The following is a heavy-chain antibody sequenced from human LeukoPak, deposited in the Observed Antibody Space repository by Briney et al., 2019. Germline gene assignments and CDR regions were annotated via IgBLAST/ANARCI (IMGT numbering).Heavy chain of an antibody. Sequence: PSETLSLTCTVSGGSISSSSYYWSWIRQPPGKGLEWIGYIYYSGSTNYNPSLKSRVTISVDTSKNQFSLKLSSVTAADTAVYYCARDPGSGSYEIDYWGQGTLVTVSS. CDR1: GGSISSSSYY. CDR2: IYYSGST. D-gene: IGHD1-26*01. J-gene: IGHJ4*02. V-gene: IGHV4-61*01. CDR3: ARDPGSGSYEIDY.